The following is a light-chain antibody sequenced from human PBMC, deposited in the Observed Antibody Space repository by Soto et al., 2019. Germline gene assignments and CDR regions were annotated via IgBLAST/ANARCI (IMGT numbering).Light chain of an antibody. CDR1: RSVNNF. CDR3: QQYGSSPS. CDR2: DAS. Sequence: EIVLTQSPVTLSLSPGERATLSCRASRSVNNFVAWYQEKPGQAPSLLIYDASNRASDIPDRFSGSGSGTDFTLTISSLEPEDFAVYYCQQYGSSPSFGGGTKVEIK. J-gene: IGKJ4*01. V-gene: IGKV3-20*01.